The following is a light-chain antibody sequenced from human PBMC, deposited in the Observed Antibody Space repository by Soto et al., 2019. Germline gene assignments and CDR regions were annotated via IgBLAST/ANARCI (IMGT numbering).Light chain of an antibody. CDR2: SNS. CDR1: SSNIGSNT. Sequence: QPVLTQPPSASGTPGQRVTISCSGSSSNIGSNTVKWYQQFPGTAPKLLIYSNSQRAAGVPDRFSGSKSGTSASLAISGLQSEDEADYYCAAWDDSLNGDVVFGGGTKVTVL. J-gene: IGLJ2*01. CDR3: AAWDDSLNGDVV. V-gene: IGLV1-44*01.